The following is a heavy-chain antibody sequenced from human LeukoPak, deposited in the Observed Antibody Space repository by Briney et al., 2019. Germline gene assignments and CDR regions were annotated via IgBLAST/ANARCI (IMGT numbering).Heavy chain of an antibody. CDR2: ISGSGGST. Sequence: PGGSLRLSCATSGFTFSSYAMSWVRQAPGKGLEWVSAISGSGGSTYYADSVKGRFTISRDNSKNTLYLQMNSLRAEDTAVYYCAKSHVVRGHNWFDPWGQGTLVTVSS. D-gene: IGHD3-10*02. CDR3: AKSHVVRGHNWFDP. J-gene: IGHJ5*02. CDR1: GFTFSSYA. V-gene: IGHV3-23*01.